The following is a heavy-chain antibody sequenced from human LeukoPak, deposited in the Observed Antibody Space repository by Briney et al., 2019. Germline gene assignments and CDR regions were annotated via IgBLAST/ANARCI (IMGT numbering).Heavy chain of an antibody. J-gene: IGHJ3*02. CDR2: ISSSTSYI. CDR3: ARATNGRFDI. D-gene: IGHD2-8*01. V-gene: IGHV3-21*01. CDR1: GFTFSSYA. Sequence: PGGSLRLSCAASGFTFSSYAMHWVRQAPGKGLEWVSFISSSTSYISYADSVKGRFTISRDNAKSSLWLQMNSLRAEDTAVYYCARATNGRFDIWGQGTMVTVSS.